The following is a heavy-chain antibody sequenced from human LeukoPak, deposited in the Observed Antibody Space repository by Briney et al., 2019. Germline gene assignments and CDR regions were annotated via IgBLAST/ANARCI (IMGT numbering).Heavy chain of an antibody. D-gene: IGHD6-6*01. CDR1: GYTFTSYY. J-gene: IGHJ5*02. CDR2: INPSGGST. Sequence: ASVKVSCKASGYTFTSYYMHWVRQAPGQGLEWMGIINPSGGSTSYAQKFQGRVTMTRDTPTSTVYVEPSSLRSEDTAVYYCTRYRRDSSSQNWFDPWGQGTLVTVSS. CDR3: TRYRRDSSSQNWFDP. V-gene: IGHV1-46*03.